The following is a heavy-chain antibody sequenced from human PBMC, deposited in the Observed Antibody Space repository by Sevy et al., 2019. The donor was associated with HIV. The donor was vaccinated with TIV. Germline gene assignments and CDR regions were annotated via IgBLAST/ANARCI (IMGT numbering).Heavy chain of an antibody. CDR2: INESGIT. CDR3: ARSPPVVVVPGAPSWFDP. J-gene: IGHJ5*02. D-gene: IGHD2-2*01. CDR1: DGSFSGYY. Sequence: SETLSLTCAVHDGSFSGYYWNWIRQLPGKGLEWIGEINESGITYYNPSLKSRVTISVDTSKKQFSLKLNSVTAMESAVYCCARSPPVVVVPGAPSWFDPWGQGTLVTVSS. V-gene: IGHV4-34*01.